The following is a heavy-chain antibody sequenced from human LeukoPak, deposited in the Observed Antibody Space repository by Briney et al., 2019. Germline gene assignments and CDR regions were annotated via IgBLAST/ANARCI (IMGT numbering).Heavy chain of an antibody. CDR2: IYYSGST. D-gene: IGHD6-19*01. J-gene: IGHJ3*02. Sequence: PSETLSLTCTVSGGSISSSSYYWGWIRQPPGKGLEWIGSIYYSGSTYYNPSLKSRVTISVDPAKNQFSLKLSSVTAADTAVYYCARRSPVAGTMAAFDIWGQGTMVTVSS. CDR3: ARRSPVAGTMAAFDI. V-gene: IGHV4-39*01. CDR1: GGSISSSSYY.